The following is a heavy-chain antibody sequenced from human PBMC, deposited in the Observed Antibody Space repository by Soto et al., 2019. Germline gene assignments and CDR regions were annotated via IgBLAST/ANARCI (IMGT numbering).Heavy chain of an antibody. J-gene: IGHJ5*02. Sequence: QVQLQESGPGLVKPSGTLSLTCAVSGGSVNNDKWWSWVRQPPGKGLEWIGEIHSSGTTNYNPSLKTTASLFVDKLSNQFSVEPTSWTAADTSVYVCAGQWSAGYGAFAPWGQGTLVTVSS. CDR2: IHSSGTT. CDR1: GGSVNNDKW. V-gene: IGHV4-4*02. CDR3: AGQWSAGYGAFAP. D-gene: IGHD3-9*01.